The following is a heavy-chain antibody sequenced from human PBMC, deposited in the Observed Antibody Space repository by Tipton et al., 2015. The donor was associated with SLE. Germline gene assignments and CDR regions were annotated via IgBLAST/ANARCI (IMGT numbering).Heavy chain of an antibody. CDR2: IYHSGST. D-gene: IGHD3-3*01. CDR3: ARDKTYYDFWSGYPDAFDI. J-gene: IGHJ3*02. V-gene: IGHV4-34*01. CDR1: GGSFSGYY. Sequence: TLSLTCAVYGGSFSGYYWSWIRQPPGKGLEWIGEIYHSGSTYYNPSLKSRVTISVDTSKNQFSLKLSSVTAADTAVYYCARDKTYYDFWSGYPDAFDIWGQGTMVTVSS.